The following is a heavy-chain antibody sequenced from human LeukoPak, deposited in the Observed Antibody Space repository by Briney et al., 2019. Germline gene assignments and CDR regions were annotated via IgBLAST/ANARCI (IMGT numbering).Heavy chain of an antibody. CDR1: GFTFSSYA. V-gene: IGHV3-49*04. CDR2: IRSNTYGGTT. D-gene: IGHD3-9*01. J-gene: IGHJ4*02. CDR3: TNFDWPSGGDC. Sequence: GGSLRLSCAASGFTFSSYAMSWVRQAPGEGLEWVGFIRSNTYGGTTEYAASAKGRFTIFRDDSKSIAYLQMNSLTTDDTAVYYCTNFDWPSGGDCGGQGTLVTVSS.